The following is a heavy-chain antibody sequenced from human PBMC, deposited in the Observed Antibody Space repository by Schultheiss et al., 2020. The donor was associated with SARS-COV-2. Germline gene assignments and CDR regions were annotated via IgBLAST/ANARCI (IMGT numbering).Heavy chain of an antibody. D-gene: IGHD1-26*01. CDR1: GFTFSSYG. V-gene: IGHV3-30*02. J-gene: IGHJ4*02. CDR3: AKDVMGGSYYGDFDY. Sequence: GESLKISCAASGFTFSSYGMHWVRQAPGKGLEWVAVIWYDGSNKYYADSVKGRFTISRDNSKNTLYLQMNSLRAEDTAVYYCAKDVMGGSYYGDFDYWGQGTLVTVSS. CDR2: IWYDGSNK.